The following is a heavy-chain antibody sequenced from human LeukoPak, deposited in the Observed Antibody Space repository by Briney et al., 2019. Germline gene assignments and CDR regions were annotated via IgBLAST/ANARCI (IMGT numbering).Heavy chain of an antibody. J-gene: IGHJ5*02. D-gene: IGHD3-10*01. Sequence: PGGSLRLSCAASGFTFSNAWMSWVRQAPGKGLEWVGRIKSKTDGGTTDYAAPVKGRFTISRDDSKNTLYLQMNSLKTEDTAVYYCTGNGGSMVRGVRGFDPWGQGTLVTVSS. CDR3: TGNGGSMVRGVRGFDP. CDR1: GFTFSNAW. CDR2: IKSKTDGGTT. V-gene: IGHV3-15*01.